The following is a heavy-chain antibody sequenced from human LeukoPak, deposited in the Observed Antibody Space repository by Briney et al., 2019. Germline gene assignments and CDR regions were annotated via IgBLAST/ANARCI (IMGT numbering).Heavy chain of an antibody. Sequence: SETLSLTCTVSGGSISSSSYYWGWIRQPPGTGLEWTGSIYYSGSTYYNPSLKSRVTISVDTSKNQYSLKLSSVTAADTAVYYCARDRGTFGFDYWGQGTLVTVSS. D-gene: IGHD3-16*01. CDR3: ARDRGTFGFDY. CDR2: IYYSGST. J-gene: IGHJ4*02. V-gene: IGHV4-39*07. CDR1: GGSISSSSYY.